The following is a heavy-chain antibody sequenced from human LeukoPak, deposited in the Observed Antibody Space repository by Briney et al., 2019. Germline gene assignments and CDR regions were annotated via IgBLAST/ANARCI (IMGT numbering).Heavy chain of an antibody. CDR3: AKFTSGWTYFDY. CDR2: ISASGDSA. J-gene: IGHJ4*01. D-gene: IGHD6-19*01. CDR1: GFTFSNYA. V-gene: IGHV3-23*01. Sequence: GGSLRLSCAASGFTFSNYAMTWVRQAPGKGLEWVALISASGDSAYYADSVKGRFTISRDNSEITLYLQLNSLRDEDTAIYYCAKFTSGWTYFDYWGHGTLVTVSS.